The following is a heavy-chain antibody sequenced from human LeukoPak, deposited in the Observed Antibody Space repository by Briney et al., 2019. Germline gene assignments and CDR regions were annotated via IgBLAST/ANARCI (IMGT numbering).Heavy chain of an antibody. J-gene: IGHJ4*02. CDR1: GFTFSSYA. Sequence: GGSLRLSCAASGFTFSSYAMHWVRQAPGKGLEWVAVISYDGSNKYYADSVKGRFTISRDNSKNTLYLQMNSLRAEDTAVYYCARDLTTRGAFDYWGQGTLVTVSS. D-gene: IGHD4-4*01. CDR2: ISYDGSNK. CDR3: ARDLTTRGAFDY. V-gene: IGHV3-30-3*01.